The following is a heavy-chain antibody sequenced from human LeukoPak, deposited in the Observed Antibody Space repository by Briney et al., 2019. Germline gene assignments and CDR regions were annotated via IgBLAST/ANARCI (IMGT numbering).Heavy chain of an antibody. J-gene: IGHJ4*02. CDR2: ISGSGSNT. CDR3: AKYVFSYGAGSYLAH. Sequence: GGTLRLSCAASGFTFNKYGMSWVRQAPGKGLEWVSGISGSGSNTYYAESVKDRFIISRDSTKNTLFLQVNSLRVEDTAVYYCAKYVFSYGAGSYLAHWGRGTLVSVSS. D-gene: IGHD3-10*01. CDR1: GFTFNKYG. V-gene: IGHV3-23*01.